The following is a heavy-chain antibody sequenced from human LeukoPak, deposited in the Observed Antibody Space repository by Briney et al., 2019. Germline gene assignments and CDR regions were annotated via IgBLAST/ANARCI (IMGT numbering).Heavy chain of an antibody. Sequence: GGSLRLSCAASGFTFDDYGMSWARQAPGKGLEWVSSINWNGGSTGYADSVKGRFIISRDNAKKSLYLQMNSLRAEDTALYYCARDLLYGGNSEGWFDPWGQGTLVTVSS. D-gene: IGHD4-23*01. V-gene: IGHV3-20*04. CDR3: ARDLLYGGNSEGWFDP. CDR1: GFTFDDYG. CDR2: INWNGGST. J-gene: IGHJ5*02.